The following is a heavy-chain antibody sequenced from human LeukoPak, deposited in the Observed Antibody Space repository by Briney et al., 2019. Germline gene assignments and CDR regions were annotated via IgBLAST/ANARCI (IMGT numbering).Heavy chain of an antibody. V-gene: IGHV3-30-3*01. CDR1: GFTFSSYA. CDR3: ARGSRYNWNYLQNPGPGGAFDI. J-gene: IGHJ3*02. Sequence: PGGSLRLSCAASGFTFSSYAMHWVRQALGKGLEWVAVISYDGSNKYYADSVKGRFTISRDNSKNTLYLQMNSLRAEDTAVYYCARGSRYNWNYLQNPGPGGAFDIWGQGTMVTVSS. D-gene: IGHD1-7*01. CDR2: ISYDGSNK.